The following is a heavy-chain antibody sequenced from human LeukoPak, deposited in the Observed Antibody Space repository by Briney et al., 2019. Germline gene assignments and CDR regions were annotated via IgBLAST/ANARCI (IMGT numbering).Heavy chain of an antibody. V-gene: IGHV3-48*01. CDR3: ARGTVTAPDY. CDR2: ISGSSSTI. D-gene: IGHD2-21*02. Sequence: PGGALRLSCAASGFTFSSNSMNWVRQAPGKGLEWVSYISGSSSTIYYADSVKGRFTISRDNAKNTLYLQMNRLRPEDTAVYYCARGTVTAPDYWGQGTLVTVSS. CDR1: GFTFSSNS. J-gene: IGHJ4*02.